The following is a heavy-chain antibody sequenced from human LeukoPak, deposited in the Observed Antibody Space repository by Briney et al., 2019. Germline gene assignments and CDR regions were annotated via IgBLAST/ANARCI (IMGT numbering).Heavy chain of an antibody. CDR1: GFTFSDYY. Sequence: GGSLRLSCAASGFTFSDYYMSWIRQAPGKGLEWVSYISSSTSNIYYADSVKGRFTISRDNAKNSLYLQMNSLRAEDTALYYCARLRTTGTFDYWGQGTLVTVSS. V-gene: IGHV3-11*04. CDR3: ARLRTTGTFDY. J-gene: IGHJ4*02. D-gene: IGHD1-1*01. CDR2: ISSSTSNI.